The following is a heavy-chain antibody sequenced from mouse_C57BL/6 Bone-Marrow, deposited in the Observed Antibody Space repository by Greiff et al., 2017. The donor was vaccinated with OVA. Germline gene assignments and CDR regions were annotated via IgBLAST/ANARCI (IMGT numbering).Heavy chain of an antibody. D-gene: IGHD1-1*01. CDR1: GYTFTDYY. CDR3: ARPRITTVVEDYYAMDY. Sequence: VQLQQSGAELVRPGASVKLSCKASGYTFTDYYINWVKQRPGQGLEWIARIYPGSGNTYYNEKFKGKATLTAEKSSSTAYMQLSSLTSEDSAVYFCARPRITTVVEDYYAMDYWGQGTSVTVSS. V-gene: IGHV1-76*01. J-gene: IGHJ4*01. CDR2: IYPGSGNT.